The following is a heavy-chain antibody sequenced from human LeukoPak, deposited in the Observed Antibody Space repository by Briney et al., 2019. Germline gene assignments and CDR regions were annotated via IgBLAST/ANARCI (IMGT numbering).Heavy chain of an antibody. Sequence: GRSLRLSCAASGFTFSSYAMSWVRQAPGKGLEWVSAISGSGGSTYYADSVKGRFTISRDNSKNTLYLQMNSLRAEDTAVYYCAKNVDILTGYYSKPLYSWFDPWGQGTLVTVSS. CDR3: AKNVDILTGYYSKPLYSWFDP. D-gene: IGHD3-9*01. J-gene: IGHJ5*02. CDR1: GFTFSSYA. V-gene: IGHV3-23*01. CDR2: ISGSGGST.